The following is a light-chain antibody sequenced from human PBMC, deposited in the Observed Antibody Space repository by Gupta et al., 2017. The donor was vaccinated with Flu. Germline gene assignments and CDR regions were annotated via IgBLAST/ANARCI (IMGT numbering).Light chain of an antibody. CDR3: QQYGSSPLFT. CDR2: GAS. J-gene: IGKJ3*01. V-gene: IGKV3-20*01. CDR1: QSVSSSY. Sequence: EIVLTQSPGTLSLSPGERATLSCWAIQSVSSSYLAWYQQKPGKAPRLLIYGASSRATGIPDRFSGSGSGTDFTLTISRLKPEDFAVYYCQQYGSSPLFTFGPGTKVDIK.